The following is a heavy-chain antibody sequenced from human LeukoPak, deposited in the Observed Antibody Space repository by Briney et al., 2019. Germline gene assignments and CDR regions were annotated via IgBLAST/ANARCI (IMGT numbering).Heavy chain of an antibody. V-gene: IGHV4-59*01. Sequence: SETQSLTCTVSGDSINNYYWTWIRQPPGKGLEWIGYIYNSGSAIYNPSLKSRVTISVDTSKNQFSLKLSSMTAADTAVYYCARDTAAGIFDYWGQGTLATVSS. D-gene: IGHD6-13*01. CDR1: GDSINNYY. J-gene: IGHJ4*02. CDR3: ARDTAAGIFDY. CDR2: IYNSGSA.